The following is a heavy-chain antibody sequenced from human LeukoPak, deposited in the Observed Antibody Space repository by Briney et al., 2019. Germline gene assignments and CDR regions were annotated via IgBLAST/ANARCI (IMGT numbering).Heavy chain of an antibody. D-gene: IGHD3/OR15-3a*01. Sequence: SGGSLRLSCAASGFTFSSYWMNWARQAPGKGLEWVASINHNGNVNYYVDSVKGRFTISRDNAKNSPYLQMSNLRAEDTAVYFCARGGGLDVWGQGTLVTVSS. CDR2: INHNGNVN. J-gene: IGHJ4*02. CDR3: ARGGGLDV. V-gene: IGHV3-7*03. CDR1: GFTFSSYW.